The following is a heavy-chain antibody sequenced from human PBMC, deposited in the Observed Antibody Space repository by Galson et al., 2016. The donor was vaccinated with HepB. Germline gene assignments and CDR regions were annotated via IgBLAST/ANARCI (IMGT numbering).Heavy chain of an antibody. J-gene: IGHJ4*02. V-gene: IGHV1-24*01. CDR2: FDPEDGGT. D-gene: IGHD3-3*01. CDR3: AEKRDYDFWSGYEK. CDR1: GYTLSELS. Sequence: SVKVSCKVSGYTLSELSMHWVRQAPGKGLEWMGGFDPEDGGTIYAQKFQGRVTMTEDTSTDTAYMELSSLRSEDTAVYYCAEKRDYDFWSGYEKWGQGTLVTVSS.